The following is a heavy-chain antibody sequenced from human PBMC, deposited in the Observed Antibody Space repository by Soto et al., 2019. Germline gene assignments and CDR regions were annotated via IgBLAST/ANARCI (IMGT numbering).Heavy chain of an antibody. V-gene: IGHV3-30-3*01. CDR1: GFTFSSYP. J-gene: IGHJ4*02. CDR2: ISYDGSNK. CDR3: ARSNNSSWHNFDD. D-gene: IGHD6-13*01. Sequence: QVQLVESGGGVVQPGGSLRLSCAASGFTFSSYPMHWVRQAPGKGLEWVAIISYDGSNKYYADSVKGRFTISRDNSKNTLYVQMNSLRAEDTAVCYGARSNNSSWHNFDDWGQGTLVTVSS.